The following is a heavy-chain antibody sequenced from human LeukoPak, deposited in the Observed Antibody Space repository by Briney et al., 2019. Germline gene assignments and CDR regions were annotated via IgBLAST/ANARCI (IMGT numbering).Heavy chain of an antibody. CDR1: GGSFSGYY. D-gene: IGHD4/OR15-4a*01. CDR2: INHSGST. Sequence: SETLSLTCAVYGGSFSGYYWSWIRQPPGKGLEWIGEINHSGSTNYNPSLKSRVTISVDTSKNQFSLKLSSVTAADTAVYYCARPGTSVLNWFDPWGQGTLVTVSS. V-gene: IGHV4-34*01. CDR3: ARPGTSVLNWFDP. J-gene: IGHJ5*02.